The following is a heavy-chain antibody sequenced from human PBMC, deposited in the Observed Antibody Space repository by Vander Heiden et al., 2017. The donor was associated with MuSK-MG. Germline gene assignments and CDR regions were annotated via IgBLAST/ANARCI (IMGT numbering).Heavy chain of an antibody. CDR3: ASWYISSSYYFDY. V-gene: IGHV4-34*01. CDR2: INHSGST. J-gene: IGHJ4*02. D-gene: IGHD6-13*01. Sequence: QVQLQQWGAGLSTPSETLSLTCAVYGGSFSGYYWSWIRQPPGKGLEWIGEINHSGSTNYNPTLKSRVTISVDTPKNQFSLKLSSLTAADTAVYYCASWYISSSYYFDYWGQGTLVTVSS. CDR1: GGSFSGYY.